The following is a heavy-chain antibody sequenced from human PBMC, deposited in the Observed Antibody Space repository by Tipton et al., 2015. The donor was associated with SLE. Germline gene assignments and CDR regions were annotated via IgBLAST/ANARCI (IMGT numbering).Heavy chain of an antibody. V-gene: IGHV4-4*07. D-gene: IGHD4-17*01. CDR2: LYGSGSP. J-gene: IGHJ4*02. Sequence: TLSLTCTVSGDSVGTNHWNWIRQPAGKGLEWIGRLYGSGSPTHYNPSLEGRVTVSVDTSQNQVSLKLTSVTAADTAVYYCARIRPGHGDPFDFWGQGTLVTVSS. CDR1: GDSVGTNH. CDR3: ARIRPGHGDPFDF.